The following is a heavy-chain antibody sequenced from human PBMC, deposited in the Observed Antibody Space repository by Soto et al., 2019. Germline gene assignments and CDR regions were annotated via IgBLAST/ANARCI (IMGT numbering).Heavy chain of an antibody. CDR1: GYTFTSYG. D-gene: IGHD2-2*02. CDR3: ARWGVLALYPLRSYTEDDYFDY. CDR2: ISAYNGNT. V-gene: IGHV1-18*04. Sequence: ASVKVSCKASGYTFTSYGISWVRQAPGQGLEWMGWISAYNGNTNYAQKLQGRVTMTTDTSMSTAYMELRSLRSDDTAVYYCARWGVLALYPLRSYTEDDYFDYWGQGTLVTVSS. J-gene: IGHJ4*02.